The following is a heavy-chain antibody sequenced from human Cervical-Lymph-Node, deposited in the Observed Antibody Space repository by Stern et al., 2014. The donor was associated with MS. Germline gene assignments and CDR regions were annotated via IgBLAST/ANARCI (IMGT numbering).Heavy chain of an antibody. CDR1: GFTFSSYA. J-gene: IGHJ4*02. V-gene: IGHV3-23*01. D-gene: IGHD3-22*01. Sequence: EVQLLESGGGLVQPGGSLRLSCAASGFTFSSYAMSWVRQAPGKGLQWVSAILRSGARTYYADSVKGRFTISRDNSKNTLYLKMNSLRAEDTAGYYCAKDSDSSGYYLHWGQGTLVTVSS. CDR2: ILRSGART. CDR3: AKDSDSSGYYLH.